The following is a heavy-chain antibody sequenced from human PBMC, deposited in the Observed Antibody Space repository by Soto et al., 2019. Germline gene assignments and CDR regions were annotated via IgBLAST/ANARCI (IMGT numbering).Heavy chain of an antibody. CDR2: VYYSGSA. CDR3: ARESSSSWYFFDY. V-gene: IGHV4-61*01. D-gene: IGHD6-13*01. CDR1: GVSVNSGSYY. Sequence: PSETLSLTCTVSGVSVNSGSYYWSWIRQPPGKGLEWIGYVYYSGSANYNPSLTSRVIISIDTSKNQFSLKLSSVTAADTAVYYCARESSSSWYFFDYWGQRTLVTVSS. J-gene: IGHJ4*02.